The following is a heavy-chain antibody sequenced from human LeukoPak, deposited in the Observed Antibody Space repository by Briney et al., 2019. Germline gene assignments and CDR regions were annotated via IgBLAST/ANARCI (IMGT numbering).Heavy chain of an antibody. V-gene: IGHV4-34*01. CDR1: GGSFSGYF. CDR2: INHGGSN. J-gene: IGHJ4*02. CDR3: ARGPPLTYDGSGYYFFDY. D-gene: IGHD3-22*01. Sequence: SETLSLTCAVYGGSFSGYFWTWTRQPPGKGLEWIGEINHGGSNNYNPSLKSRVTISVDTSKNHFSLKLSSLTAGDTGVYYCARGPPLTYDGSGYYFFDYWGQGTLVTVSS.